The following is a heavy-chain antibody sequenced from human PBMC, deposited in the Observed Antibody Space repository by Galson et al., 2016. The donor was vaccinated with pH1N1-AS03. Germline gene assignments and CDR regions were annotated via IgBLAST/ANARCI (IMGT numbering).Heavy chain of an antibody. V-gene: IGHV3-23*01. J-gene: IGHJ4*02. Sequence: SLRLSCAASGFTFSTFAMSWVRRAPGKGLEWVSLIRGTSQITYYADSVKGRFTISKDNSKSTLFLQMNSLTAEETAIYYCARLSGMVPTEYYFASWGQGTLVAVSS. CDR3: ARLSGMVPTEYYFAS. CDR1: GFTFSTFA. CDR2: IRGTSQIT. D-gene: IGHD3-3*01.